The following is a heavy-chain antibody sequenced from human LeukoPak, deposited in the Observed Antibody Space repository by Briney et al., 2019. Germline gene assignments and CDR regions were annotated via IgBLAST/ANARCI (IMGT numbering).Heavy chain of an antibody. CDR2: IRYDGSNK. Sequence: GGSLRLSCAASGFTFSSYGMHWVRQAPGKGLEWVAFIRYDGSNKYYVDSVKGRFTISRVNSKNALYLQMNSLRAEDKAVYYCAKVLSVVVAASLLDYWGQGTLVTVSS. J-gene: IGHJ4*02. CDR1: GFTFSSYG. D-gene: IGHD2-15*01. CDR3: AKVLSVVVAASLLDY. V-gene: IGHV3-30*02.